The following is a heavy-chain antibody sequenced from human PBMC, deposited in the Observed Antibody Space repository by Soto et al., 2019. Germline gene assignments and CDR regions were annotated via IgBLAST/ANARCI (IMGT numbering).Heavy chain of an antibody. CDR2: MNPGSVDT. CDR3: ARMATFGSLNWFDP. Sequence: ASVKVSCKASGYSFTNNDVSWVRQATGQGLEWMGWMNPGSVDTGYAQKFQGRVTMTRDISIATAYMELSSLRSDDTAIYYCARMATFGSLNWFDPWGQGTLVTVSS. D-gene: IGHD3-16*01. J-gene: IGHJ5*02. V-gene: IGHV1-8*01. CDR1: GYSFTNND.